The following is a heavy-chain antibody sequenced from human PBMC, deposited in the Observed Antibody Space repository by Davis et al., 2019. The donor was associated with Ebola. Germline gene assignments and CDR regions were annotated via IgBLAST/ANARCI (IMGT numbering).Heavy chain of an antibody. CDR2: ISWNGGSK. Sequence: GGSLRLSCVASGFTFDDYGMHWVRQSPGKGLEWVSVISWNGGSKDYADSVKGRFTISRDNAKNSLYLQMNSLTPEDTAFYYCARVNVVAAGSFDFWGQGTRVTVST. V-gene: IGHV3-9*01. CDR3: ARVNVVAAGSFDF. D-gene: IGHD6-13*01. J-gene: IGHJ4*02. CDR1: GFTFDDYG.